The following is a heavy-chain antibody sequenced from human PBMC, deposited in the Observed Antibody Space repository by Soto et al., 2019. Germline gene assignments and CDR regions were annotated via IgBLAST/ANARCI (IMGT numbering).Heavy chain of an antibody. D-gene: IGHD5-12*01. V-gene: IGHV4-31*03. J-gene: IGHJ5*02. CDR2: IYVTGAV. Sequence: PPETLSLTCSPSGAALNSGNYYWRWVRQVQGKGPEGIGHIYVTGAVDYNPSRRDRITISQDTSERQFSLNLMLVTAADTAVYYCASLRMATNNDMWFDPWGQGTLVTVSS. CDR1: GAALNSGNYY. CDR3: ASLRMATNNDMWFDP.